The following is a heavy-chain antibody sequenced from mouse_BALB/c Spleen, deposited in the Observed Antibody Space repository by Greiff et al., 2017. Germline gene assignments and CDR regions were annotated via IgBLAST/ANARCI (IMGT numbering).Heavy chain of an antibody. D-gene: IGHD1-2*01. CDR2: IYPGNSDT. V-gene: IGHV1-5*01. J-gene: IGHJ1*01. Sequence: DVQLQESGTVLARPGASVKMSCKASGYTFTSYWMHWVKQRPGQGLEWIGAIYPGNSDTSYNQKFKGKAKLTAVTSTSTAYMELSSLTNEDSAVYYCTRDLHYYGSYWYFDVWGAGTTVTVSS. CDR1: GYTFTSYW. CDR3: TRDLHYYGSYWYFDV.